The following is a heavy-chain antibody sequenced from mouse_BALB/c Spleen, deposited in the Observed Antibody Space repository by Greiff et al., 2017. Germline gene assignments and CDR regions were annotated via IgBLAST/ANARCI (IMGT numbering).Heavy chain of an antibody. Sequence: QVQLKQPGAELVRPGASVKLSCKASGYTFTSYWINWVKQRPGQGLEWIGNIYPSDSYTNYNQKFKDKATLTVDKSSSTAYMQLNSPTSEDSAVYYCTRGYDGTLAWFAYWGQGTLVTVSA. D-gene: IGHD2-14*01. CDR3: TRGYDGTLAWFAY. J-gene: IGHJ3*01. CDR1: GYTFTSYW. V-gene: IGHV1-69*02. CDR2: IYPSDSYT.